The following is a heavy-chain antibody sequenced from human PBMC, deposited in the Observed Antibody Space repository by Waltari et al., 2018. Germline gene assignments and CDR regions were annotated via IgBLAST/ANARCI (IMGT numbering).Heavy chain of an antibody. Sequence: QVQLVQSGAEVKKPGASVKVSCKASGYTFTGYYMHWVRQAPGQGLEWMGGIIPIFGTANYAQKFQGRVTITTDESTSTAYMELSSLRSEDTAVYYCARDRNSSSWYGWFDPWGQGTLVTVSS. J-gene: IGHJ5*02. CDR1: GYTFTGYY. D-gene: IGHD6-13*01. CDR2: IIPIFGTA. V-gene: IGHV1-69*01. CDR3: ARDRNSSSWYGWFDP.